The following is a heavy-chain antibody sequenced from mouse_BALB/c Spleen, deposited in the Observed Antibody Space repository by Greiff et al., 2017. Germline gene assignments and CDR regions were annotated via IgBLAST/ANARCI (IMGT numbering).Heavy chain of an antibody. J-gene: IGHJ1*01. Sequence: EVQLQESGPGLVKPSQSLSLTCTVTGYSITSDYAWNWIRQFPGNKLEWMGYISYSGSTSYNPSLKSRIPITRDTSKSQFFLQLNSVTTEDTATYYCARLGYDDWYFDVWGAGTTVTVSS. CDR3: ARLGYDDWYFDV. CDR1: GYSITSDYA. CDR2: ISYSGST. D-gene: IGHD2-14*01. V-gene: IGHV3-2*02.